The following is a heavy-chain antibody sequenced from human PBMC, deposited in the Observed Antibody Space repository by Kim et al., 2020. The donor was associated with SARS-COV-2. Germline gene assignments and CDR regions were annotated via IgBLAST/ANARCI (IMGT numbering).Heavy chain of an antibody. D-gene: IGHD3-10*01. J-gene: IGHJ6*02. V-gene: IGHV3-11*04. CDR1: GFTFSDYY. CDR2: ISSSGSTI. Sequence: GGSLRLSCAASGFTFSDYYMSWIRQAPGKGLEWVSYISSSGSTIYYADSVKGRFTISRDNAKNSLYLQMNSLRAEDTAVYYCARDNGSGSYYSYYYYGMDVWGQGTTVTVSS. CDR3: ARDNGSGSYYSYYYYGMDV.